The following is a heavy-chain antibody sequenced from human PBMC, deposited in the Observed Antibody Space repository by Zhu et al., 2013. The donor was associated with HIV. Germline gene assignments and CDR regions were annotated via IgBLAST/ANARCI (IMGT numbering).Heavy chain of an antibody. J-gene: IGHJ5*02. D-gene: IGHD2-2*01. CDR3: ARGSIYSTSRYGXGFDP. V-gene: IGHV1-8*01. CDR2: MNPNSGNT. Sequence: QVQLVQSGAEVKKPGASVKVSCKASGYTFTNYDINWVRQATGQGLEWMGWMNPNSGNTGYAQKLQGRVTMTRNTSISTAYMELSSLRSEDTAVYYCARGSIYSTSRYGXGFDPWGQGTPGSPSPQ. CDR1: GYTFTNYD.